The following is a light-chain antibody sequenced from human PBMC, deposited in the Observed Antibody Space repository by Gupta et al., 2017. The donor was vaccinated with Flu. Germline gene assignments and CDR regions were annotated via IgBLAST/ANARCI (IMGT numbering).Light chain of an antibody. CDR2: GAS. CDR3: HQYCRSHT. V-gene: IGKV3-20*01. J-gene: IGKJ5*01. Sequence: PGTLSWSPGESATLSCRASQSVSSNFLDWEQQKAAQAPRLIIFGASSRDTAITDRFSGSGDGKDFSLTSSPREHEASAVYYGHQYCRSHTFGQGTRLEIK. CDR1: QSVSSNF.